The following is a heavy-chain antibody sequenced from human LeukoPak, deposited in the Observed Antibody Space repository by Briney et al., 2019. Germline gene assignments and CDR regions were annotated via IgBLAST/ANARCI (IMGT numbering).Heavy chain of an antibody. J-gene: IGHJ3*02. CDR1: GGSFSGYY. D-gene: IGHD5-24*01. Sequence: SETLSLTCAVYGGSFSGYYWSWIRQPPGKGLEWIGEINHSGSTNYNPSLKSRVTISVATSKNQFSLKLSSVTAADTAVYYCARGPRRDGYKFAFDIWAKGQWSPSLQ. V-gene: IGHV4-34*01. CDR3: ARGPRRDGYKFAFDI. CDR2: INHSGST.